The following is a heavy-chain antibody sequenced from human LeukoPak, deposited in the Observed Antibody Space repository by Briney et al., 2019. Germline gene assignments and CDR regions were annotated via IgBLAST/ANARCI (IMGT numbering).Heavy chain of an antibody. CDR1: GFPISVDY. J-gene: IGHJ5*02. CDR3: ARDVSGSLPFDP. D-gene: IGHD1-26*01. Sequence: PSETLSLTCIASGFPISVDYLNCICQAPVNGLYWIGYIYYTGRTKYNPSVASRLTISIDTSKSQFSLRLTSVTAADTAVYYCARDVSGSLPFDPWGQGTLVTVSS. V-gene: IGHV4-59*01. CDR2: IYYTGRT.